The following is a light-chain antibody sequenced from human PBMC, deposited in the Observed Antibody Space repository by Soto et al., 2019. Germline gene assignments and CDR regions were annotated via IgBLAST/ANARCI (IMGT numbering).Light chain of an antibody. CDR3: QQRSNWSQLT. J-gene: IGKJ4*01. CDR1: QSVSSF. Sequence: EIVLTQSPATLSLSPGERATLSCRASQSVSSFLAWYQQKPGQAPRLLIHDTSNRATGIPARFSGSGSGTDFTLAISSLTPGDFAFYFCQQRSNWSQLTFGGGTMVEIK. CDR2: DTS. V-gene: IGKV3-11*01.